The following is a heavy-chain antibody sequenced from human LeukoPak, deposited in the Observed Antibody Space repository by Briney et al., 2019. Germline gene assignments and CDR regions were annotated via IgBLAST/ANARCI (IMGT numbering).Heavy chain of an antibody. Sequence: SETLSLTCTVSGGSISSYYWSWLRQPPGKGLEWFGYIYYSGSTNYNPSLKSRVTISVDTSKNQFSLKLSSVTAADTAVYYCARAGLLVGATNAFDIWGQGTMVTVSS. J-gene: IGHJ3*02. CDR1: GGSISSYY. D-gene: IGHD1-26*01. CDR2: IYYSGST. CDR3: ARAGLLVGATNAFDI. V-gene: IGHV4-59*01.